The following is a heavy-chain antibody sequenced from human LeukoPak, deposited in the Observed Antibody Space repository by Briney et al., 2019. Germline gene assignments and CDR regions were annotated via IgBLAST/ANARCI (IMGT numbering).Heavy chain of an antibody. Sequence: GGSLRLSCAASGFTFSSYAMHWVRQAPGKGLEGVAVISYDGSNKYYGDSVKGRFTISRDNSKNTPYLQMNSLRAEDTAVYYCARDRGSSGWYDGFDPWGQGTLVTVSS. D-gene: IGHD6-19*01. CDR1: GFTFSSYA. CDR2: ISYDGSNK. V-gene: IGHV3-30*04. CDR3: ARDRGSSGWYDGFDP. J-gene: IGHJ5*02.